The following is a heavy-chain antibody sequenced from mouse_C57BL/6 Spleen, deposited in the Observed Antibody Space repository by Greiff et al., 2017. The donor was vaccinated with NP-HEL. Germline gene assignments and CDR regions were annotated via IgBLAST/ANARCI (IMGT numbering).Heavy chain of an antibody. CDR1: GYSITSGYY. CDR3: ARDGTMISHFDY. V-gene: IGHV3-6*01. D-gene: IGHD2-4*01. CDR2: ISYDGSN. J-gene: IGHJ2*01. Sequence: EVKLMESGPGLVKPSQSLSLTCSVTGYSITSGYYWNWIRQFPGNKLEWMGYISYDGSNNYNPSLKNRISITRDTSKNQFFLKLNSVTTEDTATYYCARDGTMISHFDYWGQGTTLTVSS.